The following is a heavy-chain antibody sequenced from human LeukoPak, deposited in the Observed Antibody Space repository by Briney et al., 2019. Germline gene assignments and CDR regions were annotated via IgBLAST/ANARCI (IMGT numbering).Heavy chain of an antibody. CDR2: IYYSGST. Sequence: PSETLSPTCTVSGGSISSHYWSWIRQPPGKGLEWIGYIYYSGSTNYNPSLKSRVTISVDTSKNQFSLKLSSVTAADTAVYYCARLDYYDSQGYDYWGQGTLVTVSS. D-gene: IGHD3-22*01. J-gene: IGHJ4*02. CDR1: GGSISSHY. CDR3: ARLDYYDSQGYDY. V-gene: IGHV4-59*11.